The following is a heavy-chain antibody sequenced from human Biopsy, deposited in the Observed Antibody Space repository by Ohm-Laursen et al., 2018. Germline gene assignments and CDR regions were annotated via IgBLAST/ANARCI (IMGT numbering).Heavy chain of an antibody. J-gene: IGHJ4*02. CDR2: IYYSGST. CDR3: ARGNEVTVTGPYFFDY. CDR1: GVSISSYF. V-gene: IGHV4-59*01. Sequence: TLSLTCTVSGVSISSYFWNWIRQPPGKGLEWIGDIYYSGSTKYNPSLKSRVTISVDMSKSQLSLKLTSVATADTAVYYCARGNEVTVTGPYFFDYWGQGTLVIVSS. D-gene: IGHD4-17*01.